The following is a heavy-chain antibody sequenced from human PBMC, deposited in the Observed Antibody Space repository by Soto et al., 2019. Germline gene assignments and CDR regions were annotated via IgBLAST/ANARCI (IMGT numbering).Heavy chain of an antibody. J-gene: IGHJ4*02. D-gene: IGHD5-12*01. CDR2: LSWDDDK. V-gene: IGHV2-5*02. CDR1: VFSLSTSGVG. CDR3: AHRQYSGYDF. Sequence: QITLKESGPTLVKPTQTLTLTCTFSVFSLSTSGVGVGWIRQPPGKALEWLALLSWDDDKRYSPSLKSRLTITNDSSKNQVVLTMTNMDPVDTATDYCAHRQYSGYDFWGQGTLVTVSS.